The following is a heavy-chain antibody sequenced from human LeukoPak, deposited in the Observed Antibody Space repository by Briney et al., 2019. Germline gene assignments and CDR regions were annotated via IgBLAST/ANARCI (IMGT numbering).Heavy chain of an antibody. V-gene: IGHV1-18*01. CDR1: GYTFTSYG. D-gene: IGHD7-27*01. Sequence: ASVTVSCTASGYTFTSYGISWVRQAPGQGLEWMGWISAYNGNTNYAQKLQGRVTMTTDTSTSTAYMELRSLRSDDTAVYYCARDVNWGSTELLSFDYWGQGTLVTVSS. J-gene: IGHJ4*02. CDR3: ARDVNWGSTELLSFDY. CDR2: ISAYNGNT.